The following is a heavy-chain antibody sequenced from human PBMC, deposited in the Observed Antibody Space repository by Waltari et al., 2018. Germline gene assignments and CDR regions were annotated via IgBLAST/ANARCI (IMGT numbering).Heavy chain of an antibody. CDR3: ARGEPFDY. V-gene: IGHV4-34*01. CDR1: GGSLRGYY. CDR2: INHSGST. J-gene: IGHJ4*02. Sequence: QVQLQQWGAGLLKPSETLSLTCAVYGGSLRGYYWSWIRQPPGKGLEWIGEINHSGSTNYNPSLKSRVTISVDTSKNQFSLKLSSVTAADTAVYYCARGEPFDYWGQGTLVTVSS.